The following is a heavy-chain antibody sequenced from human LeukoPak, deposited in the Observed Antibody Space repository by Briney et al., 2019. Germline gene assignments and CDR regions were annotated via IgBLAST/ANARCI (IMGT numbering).Heavy chain of an antibody. D-gene: IGHD3-10*01. CDR1: GGSISSYY. Sequence: SETLSLTCTVSGGSISSYYWSWIRQPPGKGLEWIGYIYYSGSTNYNPSLKSRVTISVDTSKNQFSLKLSSVTAADTAVYYCARSYGTTMVRGVADAFDIWGQGTMVTVSS. CDR3: ARSYGTTMVRGVADAFDI. V-gene: IGHV4-59*08. CDR2: IYYSGST. J-gene: IGHJ3*02.